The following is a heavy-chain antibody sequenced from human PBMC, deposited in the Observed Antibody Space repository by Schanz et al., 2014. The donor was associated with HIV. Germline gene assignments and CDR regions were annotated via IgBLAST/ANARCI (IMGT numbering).Heavy chain of an antibody. Sequence: QVPLVQSGAEVKKPGSSVKVSCKASGGTFSIYAISWVRQAPGQGLEWMGGIIPIFGTANYAQKFQGRVTIIADESTSTAYMELSSLRSADTAVYYCARGEGYYYDSSGFPLASGMDVWGQGTTVTVSS. CDR3: ARGEGYYYDSSGFPLASGMDV. CDR1: GGTFSIYA. J-gene: IGHJ6*02. V-gene: IGHV1-69*01. CDR2: IIPIFGTA. D-gene: IGHD3-22*01.